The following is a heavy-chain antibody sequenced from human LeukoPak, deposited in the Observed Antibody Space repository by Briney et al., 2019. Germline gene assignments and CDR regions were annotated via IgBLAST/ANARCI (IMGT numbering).Heavy chain of an antibody. V-gene: IGHV1-2*02. CDR1: GYTFTGYY. CDR3: ARLLEPTYYYHGMDV. D-gene: IGHD1-1*01. CDR2: INPNSGGT. Sequence: ASVKVSCKASGYTFTGYYMHWVRQAPGQVLAWMGWINPNSGGTNYAQKFQGRVTMTRDTSISTAYMELSRLRSDDTAVYYCARLLEPTYYYHGMDVWGQGTTVTVSS. J-gene: IGHJ6*02.